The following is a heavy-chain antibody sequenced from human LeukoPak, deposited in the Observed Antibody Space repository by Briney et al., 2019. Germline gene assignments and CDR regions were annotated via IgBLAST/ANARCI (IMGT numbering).Heavy chain of an antibody. Sequence: GGSLRLSCSASGFTFSGYAMTGVPQAPGRGLEWVSTVSSSDSSSYYADSVKGRFTISRDNSKNTLYLQMNSLRAEDTAVYYCAKGRGYCSGGSCYSDYWGQGTLVTVSS. CDR2: VSSSDSSS. CDR3: AKGRGYCSGGSCYSDY. D-gene: IGHD2-15*01. J-gene: IGHJ4*02. V-gene: IGHV3-23*01. CDR1: GFTFSGYA.